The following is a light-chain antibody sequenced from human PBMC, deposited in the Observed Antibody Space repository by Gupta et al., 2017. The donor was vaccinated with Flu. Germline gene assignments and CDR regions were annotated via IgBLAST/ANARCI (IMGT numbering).Light chain of an antibody. Sequence: DIVVTQSPDSLAGSLGERATINCKSSQRVLYSSNNKNYLAWYQQKPGQPPKLLIYWASTRESGVPDRFSGSGSGTDFTLTISSLQAEDVAVYYCQQYYSTPLTFGGGTKVEIK. CDR3: QQYYSTPLT. V-gene: IGKV4-1*01. J-gene: IGKJ4*01. CDR2: WAS. CDR1: QRVLYSSNNKNY.